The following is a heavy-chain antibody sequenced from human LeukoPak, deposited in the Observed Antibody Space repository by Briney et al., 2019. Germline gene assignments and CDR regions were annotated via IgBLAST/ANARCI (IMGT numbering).Heavy chain of an antibody. Sequence: PGGSLRLSCAASGFTFSTYWMSWVRQAPGEGLEWVANINKKGNEKYYVDSVKGRFTISRDNAKNSLYLQMNSLRAEDTAVYYCARRDGPIDYWGQGTLVTVSS. J-gene: IGHJ4*02. D-gene: IGHD5-24*01. CDR1: GFTFSTYW. CDR2: INKKGNEK. V-gene: IGHV3-7*05. CDR3: ARRDGPIDY.